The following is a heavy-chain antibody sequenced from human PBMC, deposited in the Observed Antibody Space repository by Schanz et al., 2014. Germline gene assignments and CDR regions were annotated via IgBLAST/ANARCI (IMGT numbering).Heavy chain of an antibody. V-gene: IGHV4-4*02. CDR3: ARDTTWRLDL. Sequence: QVQLQESGPGLVKASGTLSLTCGVSGDSISTSNWWSWVRQHPGKGLEWIGYIYYSGSTYYNPSLKSRVTISVDTSKNQFSLKLSSVTAADTAVYYCARDTTWRLDLWGRGTLVTVSS. CDR1: GDSISTSNW. CDR2: IYYSGST. D-gene: IGHD1-1*01. J-gene: IGHJ2*01.